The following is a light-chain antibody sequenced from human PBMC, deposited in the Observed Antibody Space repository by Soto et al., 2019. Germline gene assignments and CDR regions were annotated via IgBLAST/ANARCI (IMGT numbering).Light chain of an antibody. J-gene: IGKJ1*01. CDR2: GAS. V-gene: IGKV3D-20*02. CDR1: QSVSSSY. CDR3: QQRNNWPWT. Sequence: EIVLTQSPGTLSLSPGERATLSCRASQSVSSSYLAWYQQKPGQAPRLLIYGASNRATGIPARFSGSGSGTDFSLTISSLEPEDFVVYYCQQRNNWPWTFGQGTKVDI.